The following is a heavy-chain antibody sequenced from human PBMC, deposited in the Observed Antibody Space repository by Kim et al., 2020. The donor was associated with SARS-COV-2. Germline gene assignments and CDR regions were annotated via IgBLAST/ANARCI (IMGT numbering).Heavy chain of an antibody. CDR3: ARGFTIVPPIVTYYYAMDV. D-gene: IGHD5-18*01. J-gene: IGHJ6*02. CDR2: INPNTGGT. Sequence: ASVKVSCKASGYSFTSYYLHWVRQAPGQGLEWMGRINPNTGGTTYAPKFQGRVTMTRDTSLTTAYLELSRLGSDDTAVFYCARGFTIVPPIVTYYYAMDVGGQGTTVTVSS. V-gene: IGHV1-2*06. CDR1: GYSFTSYY.